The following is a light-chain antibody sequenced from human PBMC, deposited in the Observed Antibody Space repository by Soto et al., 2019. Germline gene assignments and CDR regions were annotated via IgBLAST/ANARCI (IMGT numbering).Light chain of an antibody. J-gene: IGKJ1*01. V-gene: IGKV1-5*03. Sequence: DIQMTQSPSALSASVGDRVVITCRASQNINRGLAWYQQKPGEAPKLLIFKASTANGRVPSRFSGSGAGTDFSLTISSLQPDDFATYYCQQYDSFLRTFGQGTKVDIK. CDR3: QQYDSFLRT. CDR2: KAS. CDR1: QNINRG.